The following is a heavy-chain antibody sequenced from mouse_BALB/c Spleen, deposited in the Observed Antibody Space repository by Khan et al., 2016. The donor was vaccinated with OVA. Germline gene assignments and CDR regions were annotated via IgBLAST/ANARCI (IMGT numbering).Heavy chain of an antibody. D-gene: IGHD2-10*01. V-gene: IGHV2-6-7*01. CDR1: GFSLTGYG. Sequence: QVQLKQSGPGPVAPSQSLSITCTVSGFSLTGYGVNWVRQPPGKGLEWLGMIWGDGSTDYNSALKSRLSISKDNSKSQVFLKMNSLQTDDNARYYCARAYYANYREAMDYWGQGTSVTVSS. J-gene: IGHJ4*01. CDR2: IWGDGST. CDR3: ARAYYANYREAMDY.